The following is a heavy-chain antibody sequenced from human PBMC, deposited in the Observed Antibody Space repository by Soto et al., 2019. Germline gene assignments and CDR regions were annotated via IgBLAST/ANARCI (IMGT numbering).Heavy chain of an antibody. V-gene: IGHV3-23*01. CDR1: GFTFSSYA. D-gene: IGHD4-17*01. CDR3: ARVWESTVTTRNYFYGMDV. J-gene: IGHJ6*02. Sequence: EVQLLESGGGLVQPGGSLRLSCAASGFTFSSYAMSWVRQVPGKGLEWVSTISGSGGSTYLADSVKGRFTISRDNSKNTRYMQMNSLRAEDTAVYSCARVWESTVTTRNYFYGMDVWGQGTTVTVSS. CDR2: ISGSGGST.